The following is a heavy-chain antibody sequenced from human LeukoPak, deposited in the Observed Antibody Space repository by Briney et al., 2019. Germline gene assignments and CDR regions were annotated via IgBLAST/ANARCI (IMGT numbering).Heavy chain of an antibody. Sequence: GGSLRLSCAASGFTFSSYAMSWVRQAPGKGLEWVSVIYSGGSTYYADSVKGRFTISRDNSKNTLYLQMNSLRAEDTAVYYCARDLRGASAFDIWGQGTMVTVSS. D-gene: IGHD1-26*01. CDR1: GFTFSSYA. CDR2: IYSGGST. CDR3: ARDLRGASAFDI. V-gene: IGHV3-66*01. J-gene: IGHJ3*02.